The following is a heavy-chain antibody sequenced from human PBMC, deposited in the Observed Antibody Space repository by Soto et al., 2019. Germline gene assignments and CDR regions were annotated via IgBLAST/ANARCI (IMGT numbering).Heavy chain of an antibody. J-gene: IGHJ4*02. CDR2: IRQDGSDK. CDR1: GFTFSSYW. CDR3: ASPQQWLGQRGDFDY. V-gene: IGHV3-7*05. D-gene: IGHD6-19*01. Sequence: EMQLVESGGGLVQPGGSLRLSCAASGFTFSSYWMSWVRQAPGKGLEWVANIRQDGSDKYYVDSVKGRFTISRDNSKNSLYLQMNSLRAEDTAIYYCASPQQWLGQRGDFDYWGQGTLVTVSS.